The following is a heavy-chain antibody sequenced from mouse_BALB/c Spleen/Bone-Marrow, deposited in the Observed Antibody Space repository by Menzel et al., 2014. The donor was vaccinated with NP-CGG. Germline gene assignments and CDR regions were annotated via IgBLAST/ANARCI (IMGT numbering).Heavy chain of an antibody. V-gene: IGHV5-15*02. J-gene: IGHJ4*01. Sequence: EVKLMESGGGLVQPGGSRKLSCAASGFTFSDYGMAWVRQAPGKGPEWVAFISNLAYSIYYADTVTGRFTISRENAKNTLYLEVSSLRSEDTAMYYCATIYYGNSYAMDYWGQGTSVTVSS. D-gene: IGHD2-1*01. CDR3: ATIYYGNSYAMDY. CDR1: GFTFSDYG. CDR2: ISNLAYSI.